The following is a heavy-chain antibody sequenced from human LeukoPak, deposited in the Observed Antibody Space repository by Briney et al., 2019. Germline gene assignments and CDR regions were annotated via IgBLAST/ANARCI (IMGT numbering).Heavy chain of an antibody. V-gene: IGHV5-51*01. Sequence: GESLKISCKASGYSFTNTFIGLVRQMPGKGLEWMGIIYPGDSDTRYSPSFQGQVTISVDKSISTAYLQWSSLKASDTAMYYCARRDGYDSTTFDYWGQGTLVTVSS. D-gene: IGHD5-24*01. CDR3: ARRDGYDSTTFDY. CDR2: IYPGDSDT. J-gene: IGHJ4*02. CDR1: GYSFTNTF.